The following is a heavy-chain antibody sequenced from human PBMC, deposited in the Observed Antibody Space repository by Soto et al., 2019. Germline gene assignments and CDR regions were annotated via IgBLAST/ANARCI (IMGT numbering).Heavy chain of an antibody. CDR2: IKSKTDGGTT. CDR3: APGRGDLRY. V-gene: IGHV3-15*07. CDR1: GFTFSYAW. J-gene: IGHJ4*02. Sequence: EVQLVESGGDLAQPGGSLRLSCAVSGFTFSYAWMNWVRQAPGKGLEWVGRIKSKTDGGTTDYAAPVKGRFTISRDDSRNMVFLQMNSLGTEDTAVYYCAPGRGDLRYWGQGTRVTVSS. D-gene: IGHD3-10*01.